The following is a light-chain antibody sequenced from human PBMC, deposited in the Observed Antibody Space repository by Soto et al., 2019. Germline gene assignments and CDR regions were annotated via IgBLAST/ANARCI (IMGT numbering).Light chain of an antibody. J-gene: IGLJ3*02. CDR1: SSDVGGYKY. V-gene: IGLV2-14*01. CDR3: SSSTSSSTWV. Sequence: QSALTQPASVSGSPGQSITISCTGTSSDVGGYKYVSWFQQHPGKAPKLMIYEVTNRPSGVSNRFSGSKSGNTASLTISGLQAEDEADYYCSSSTSSSTWVFGGGTKVTVL. CDR2: EVT.